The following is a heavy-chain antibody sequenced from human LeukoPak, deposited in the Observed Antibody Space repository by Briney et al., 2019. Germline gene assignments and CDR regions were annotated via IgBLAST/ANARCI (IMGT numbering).Heavy chain of an antibody. J-gene: IGHJ4*02. Sequence: ASVTVSFKASGYTFTGYYMHWVRQAPGQGLEWMGWINPNSGGTNYAQKFQGRVTMTRDTSISTAYMELRSLRSDDTAVYYCARRGPTYYYDSSGYSNWGQGTLVTVSS. CDR2: INPNSGGT. CDR1: GYTFTGYY. V-gene: IGHV1-2*02. CDR3: ARRGPTYYYDSSGYSN. D-gene: IGHD3-22*01.